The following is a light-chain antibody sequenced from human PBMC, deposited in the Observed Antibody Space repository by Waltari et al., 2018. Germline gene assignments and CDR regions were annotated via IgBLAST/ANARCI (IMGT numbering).Light chain of an antibody. J-gene: IGKJ4*01. V-gene: IGKV3-15*01. CDR3: QQYDNWPLT. CDR1: QSISSSY. CDR2: GIS. Sequence: TQSPATLSVSPWKRPTLSCRASQSISSSYFAWYQPKPGQAPRLLISGISTRATGIPARFSGSGSGTEFTLTISSLQSEDFAVYYCQQYDNWPLTFGGGTKVEIK.